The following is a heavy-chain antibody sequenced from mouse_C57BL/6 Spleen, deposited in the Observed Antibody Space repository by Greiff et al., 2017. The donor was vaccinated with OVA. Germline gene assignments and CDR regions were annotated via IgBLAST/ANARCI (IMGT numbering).Heavy chain of an antibody. J-gene: IGHJ2*01. D-gene: IGHD2-5*01. V-gene: IGHV1-54*01. CDR2: INPGSGGT. CDR1: GYAFTNYL. Sequence: VQLQQSGAELVRPGTSVKVSCKASGYAFTNYLIEWVKQRPGQGLEWIGVINPGSGGTNYNEKFKGKATLTADKSSSTAYMQLSSLASEDSAVYFCARESNYLYYFDYWGQGTTLTVSS. CDR3: ARESNYLYYFDY.